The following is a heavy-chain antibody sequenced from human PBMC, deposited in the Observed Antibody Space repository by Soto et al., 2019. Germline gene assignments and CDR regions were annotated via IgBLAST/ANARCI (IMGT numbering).Heavy chain of an antibody. CDR2: ISYDGSVK. D-gene: IGHD6-19*01. Sequence: QVQMVESGGGVVQPGRSLRLSCAASGFTFSSYGMHWVRQAPGKGLEWVAIISYDGSVKYYADSMKGRSTISRDNSKNTVYLQMNSVSGEDTAVYYCAKGCFGSGWGVMDVWGQGTTVTVSS. V-gene: IGHV3-30*18. J-gene: IGHJ6*02. CDR1: GFTFSSYG. CDR3: AKGCFGSGWGVMDV.